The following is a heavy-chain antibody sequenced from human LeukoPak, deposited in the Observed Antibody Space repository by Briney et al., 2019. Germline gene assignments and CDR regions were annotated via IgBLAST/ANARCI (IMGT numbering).Heavy chain of an antibody. V-gene: IGHV1-8*01. CDR1: GYTFTIYD. CDR2: MNPNSGNT. Sequence: GASVKVSCKTSGYTFTIYDINWVRQATGQGLEWMGWMNPNSGNTGYAQKFQGRVTMARNTSTSTAYMELSSLRSEDTAVYYCVSWAGGNRDVASFDYWGQGTLVTVSS. CDR3: VSWAGGNRDVASFDY. J-gene: IGHJ4*02. D-gene: IGHD5-24*01.